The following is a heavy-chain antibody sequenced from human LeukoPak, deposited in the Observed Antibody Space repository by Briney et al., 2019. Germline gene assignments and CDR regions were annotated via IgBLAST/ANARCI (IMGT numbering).Heavy chain of an antibody. J-gene: IGHJ3*02. CDR3: ARVARSYHDAFDI. D-gene: IGHD2-2*01. CDR2: ISYDGSNK. Sequence: GGTLRLSCAVSGLTFSHYCMRWGCQAPGKGVEWVAVISYDGSNKYYADSVRGRFTISRDNAKNSLYLQMNSLRAEDTAVYYCARVARSYHDAFDIWGQGTMVTVSS. V-gene: IGHV3-30*03. CDR1: GLTFSHYC.